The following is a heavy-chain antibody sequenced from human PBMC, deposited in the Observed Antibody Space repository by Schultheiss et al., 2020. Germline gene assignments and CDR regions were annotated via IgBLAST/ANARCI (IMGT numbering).Heavy chain of an antibody. Sequence: GGSLRLSCAASGFTFSGSAMHWVRQASGKGLEWVGRIRSKANSYATAYAASVKGRFTISRDDSKNTAYLQMNSLKTEDTAVYYCVSAAGIYYDSSGYYYESSADAFDIWGQGTMVTVSS. CDR2: IRSKANSYAT. J-gene: IGHJ3*02. D-gene: IGHD3-22*01. CDR3: VSAAGIYYDSSGYYYESSADAFDI. V-gene: IGHV3-73*01. CDR1: GFTFSGSA.